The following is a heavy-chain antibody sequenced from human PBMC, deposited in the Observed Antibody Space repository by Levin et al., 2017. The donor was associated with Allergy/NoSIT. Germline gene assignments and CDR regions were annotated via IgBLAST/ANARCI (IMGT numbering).Heavy chain of an antibody. CDR3: ARTGVGATPYYYYGMDV. J-gene: IGHJ6*02. V-gene: IGHV1-69*13. Sequence: SVKVSCKASGGTFSSYAISWVRQAPGQGLEWMGGIIPIFGTANYAQKFQGRVTITADESTSTAYMELSSLRSEDTAVYYCARTGVGATPYYYYGMDVWGQGTTVTVSS. CDR1: GGTFSSYA. D-gene: IGHD1-26*01. CDR2: IIPIFGTA.